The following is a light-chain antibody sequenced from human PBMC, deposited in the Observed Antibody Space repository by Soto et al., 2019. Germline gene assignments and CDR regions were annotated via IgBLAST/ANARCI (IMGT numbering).Light chain of an antibody. CDR2: GAS. Sequence: EIVXTQSPGTLSLSPGERATLSCRASQSVSSSYLAWYQQKPGQAPRLLIYGASSRATGIPDRFSGSGSGTDFTLTISRLEPEDFAVYYCQQYGSSRFTFGPGTKVDIK. J-gene: IGKJ3*01. V-gene: IGKV3-20*01. CDR1: QSVSSSY. CDR3: QQYGSSRFT.